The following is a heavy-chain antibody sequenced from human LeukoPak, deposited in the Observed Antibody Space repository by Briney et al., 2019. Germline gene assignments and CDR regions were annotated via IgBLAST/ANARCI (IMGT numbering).Heavy chain of an antibody. J-gene: IGHJ4*02. CDR1: GYTFTSYD. D-gene: IGHD7-27*01. CDR2: MSPNSGDT. V-gene: IGHV1-8*01. Sequence: ASVKVSCKASGYTFTSYDFNWVQQATGQRPEWMGWMSPNSGDTGYAQKFQDRVTMTRNTSISTAYMELSSLRSDDTAVYYCARGPPNWGYDYWGPGTLVTVSS. CDR3: ARGPPNWGYDY.